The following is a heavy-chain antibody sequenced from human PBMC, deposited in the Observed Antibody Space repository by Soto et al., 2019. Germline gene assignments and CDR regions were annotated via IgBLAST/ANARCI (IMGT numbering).Heavy chain of an antibody. CDR1: GYTFTSYG. V-gene: IGHV1-18*01. CDR2: ISAYNGNT. D-gene: IGHD5-18*01. J-gene: IGHJ6*02. CDR3: ARVIYSPPYYYYYGMDV. Sequence: QVQLVQSGAEVKKPGASVKVSCKASGYTFTSYGISWVRQAPGQGLEWMGWISAYNGNTKYAQKLQGRVTMTTDTSTSTAYMELRSLRSDDTAVYYCARVIYSPPYYYYYGMDVWGQGTTVTVSS.